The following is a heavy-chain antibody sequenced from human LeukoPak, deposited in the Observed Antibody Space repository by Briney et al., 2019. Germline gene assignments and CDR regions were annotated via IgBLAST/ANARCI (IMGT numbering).Heavy chain of an antibody. J-gene: IGHJ4*02. V-gene: IGHV3-33*01. CDR2: IWYDGSNK. CDR3: ARDTAMGAPDY. Sequence: SGGSLRLSCAASGFTFSSYGMHWVRQAPGKGLEWVAVIWYDGSNKYYADSVKGRFTISRDNSKNTLYLKMNSLRAEDTAVYYCARDTAMGAPDYWGQGPLVTVSS. CDR1: GFTFSSYG. D-gene: IGHD5-18*01.